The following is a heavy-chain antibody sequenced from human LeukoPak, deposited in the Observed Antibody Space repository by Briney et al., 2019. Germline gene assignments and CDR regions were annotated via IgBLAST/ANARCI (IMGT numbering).Heavy chain of an antibody. CDR2: INHSGST. CDR1: GGSFSGYY. V-gene: IGHV4-34*01. Sequence: SETLSLTCAVYGGSFSGYYWSWLRQPPGKGLEWNGEINHSGSTSYNQSLKSRVTISVDTSKNQFTLKLSPVTAADTAVYYCASIAVADDYYYYMDVWGKGTTVTVSS. D-gene: IGHD6-19*01. J-gene: IGHJ6*03. CDR3: ASIAVADDYYYYMDV.